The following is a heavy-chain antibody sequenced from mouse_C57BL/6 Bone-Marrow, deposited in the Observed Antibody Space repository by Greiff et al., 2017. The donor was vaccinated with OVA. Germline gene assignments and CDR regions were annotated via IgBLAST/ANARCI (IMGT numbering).Heavy chain of an antibody. V-gene: IGHV1-61*01. CDR3: AREGGYDGYCEGYAMDY. D-gene: IGHD2-3*01. CDR2: IYPSDSET. Sequence: QVQLQQPGAELVRPGSSVKLSCKASGYTFTSYWMDWVKQRPGQGLEWIGNIYPSDSETHYNQKFKDKATLTVDKSSSTAYMQLSSLTSEDSAVYYCAREGGYDGYCEGYAMDYWGQGTSVTVSS. J-gene: IGHJ4*01. CDR1: GYTFTSYW.